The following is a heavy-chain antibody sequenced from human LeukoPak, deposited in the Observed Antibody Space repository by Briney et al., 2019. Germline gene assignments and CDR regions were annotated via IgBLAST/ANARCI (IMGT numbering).Heavy chain of an antibody. D-gene: IGHD1-14*01. Sequence: ASVKVSCKPSGYIFTAYYIHWVRQAPGQGLEWMGWINPNSGDTNYAQKFRGRVTMTSDTSITTAYMELTRLTSDDTAVYYCARGTFDPWGQGTLVTVSS. CDR3: ARGTFDP. CDR1: GYIFTAYY. CDR2: INPNSGDT. V-gene: IGHV1-2*02. J-gene: IGHJ5*02.